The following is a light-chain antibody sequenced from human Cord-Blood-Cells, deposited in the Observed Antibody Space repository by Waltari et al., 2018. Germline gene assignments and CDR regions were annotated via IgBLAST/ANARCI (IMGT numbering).Light chain of an antibody. V-gene: IGLV2-11*01. J-gene: IGLJ1*01. CDR2: DVS. CDR3: CSYAGSPYV. CDR1: SSDVGGYNY. Sequence: QSALTQPRSVSGSPGQSVTISCTGTSSDVGGYNYVSWYQQHPGKAPKLMIYDVSKRPSGVHDRFSGSKAGNTASLTISGLQAEDEAEYYCCSYAGSPYVFGTGTKVTVL.